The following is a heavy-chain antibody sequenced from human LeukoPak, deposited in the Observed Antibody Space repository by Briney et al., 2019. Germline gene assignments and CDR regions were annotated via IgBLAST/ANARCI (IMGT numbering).Heavy chain of an antibody. V-gene: IGHV1-18*01. D-gene: IGHD2-2*01. Sequence: ASVKVSCKASGYTFTSYGISWVRQAPGQGLEWMGWISAYNGNTNYAQKLQGRVTMTTDTSTSTAYMELRSLRSDDTAVYYCAREEDSYSAAMFTSDYWGQGTLVTVSS. CDR1: GYTFTSYG. CDR2: ISAYNGNT. CDR3: AREEDSYSAAMFTSDY. J-gene: IGHJ4*02.